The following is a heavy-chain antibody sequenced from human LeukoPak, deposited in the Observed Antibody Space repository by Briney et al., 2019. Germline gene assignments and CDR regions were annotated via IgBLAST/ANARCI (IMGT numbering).Heavy chain of an antibody. V-gene: IGHV3-48*04. Sequence: GESLRLSCAASGFTFSSYSMNWVRQAPGKGLEWVSYISSSSSTIYYADSVKGRFTISRDNAKNSLYLQMNSLRAEDTAVYYCAREHEYDILTGYYVYWGQGTLVTVSS. D-gene: IGHD3-9*01. J-gene: IGHJ4*02. CDR1: GFTFSSYS. CDR3: AREHEYDILTGYYVY. CDR2: ISSSSSTI.